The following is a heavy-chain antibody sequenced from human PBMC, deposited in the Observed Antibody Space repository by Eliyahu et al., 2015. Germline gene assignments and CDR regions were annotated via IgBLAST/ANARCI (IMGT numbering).Heavy chain of an antibody. CDR2: ISWDDDK. CDR1: GFSLNXAGVG. Sequence: QITLKESGPTFVSSTQTLTLTCTFSGFSLNXAGVGVSWIRQSPGKALEWLALISWDDDKLYSPSLTGRLAVTKDASRNQVVLTMTNVDPVDTATYFCAHRLRYNFEYGFDPWGQGILVTVSS. CDR3: AHRLRYNFEYGFDP. D-gene: IGHD1-1*01. J-gene: IGHJ5*02. V-gene: IGHV2-5*02.